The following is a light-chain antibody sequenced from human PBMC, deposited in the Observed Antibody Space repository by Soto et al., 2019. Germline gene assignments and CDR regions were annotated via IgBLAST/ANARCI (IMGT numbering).Light chain of an antibody. V-gene: IGLV2-14*01. CDR2: DVS. J-gene: IGLJ1*01. CDR3: SSYTSSSTLV. Sequence: QSVLTQPASVSGSPGQSITISCTGTSSDVGDYNYVSWYQQHPGKAPKVMIYDVSNRPSGVSNHLSGSKSGNTASLTISGLQAEDEADYYCSSYTSSSTLVFGTGTKVTVL. CDR1: SSDVGDYNY.